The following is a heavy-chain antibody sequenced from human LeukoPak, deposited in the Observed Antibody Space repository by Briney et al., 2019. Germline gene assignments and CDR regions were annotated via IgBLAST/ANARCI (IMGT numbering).Heavy chain of an antibody. V-gene: IGHV3-7*01. CDR1: GPILTSYW. J-gene: IGHJ4*02. CDR3: ARGTGVPFWGY. Sequence: QPPRSLTLSCATSGPILTSYWTSSVRQPPGNGLEWVANIKQDGSEKEYADSVKGRFTISRDNAKNSLFLQVNSLRAEDTAMYYCARGTGVPFWGYWGQGTLVTVSS. D-gene: IGHD3-16*01. CDR2: IKQDGSEK.